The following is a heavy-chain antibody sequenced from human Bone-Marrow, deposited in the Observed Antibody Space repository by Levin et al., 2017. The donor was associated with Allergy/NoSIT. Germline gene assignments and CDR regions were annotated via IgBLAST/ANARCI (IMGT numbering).Heavy chain of an antibody. CDR1: GFTFDDYA. CDR2: ISWNSGSI. Sequence: GGSLRLSCAASGFTFDDYAMHWVRQAPGKGLEWVSGISWNSGSIGYADSVKGRFTISRDNAKNSLYLQMNSLRAEDTALYYCAKAIDFGVVNGGMDVWGQGTTVTVSS. D-gene: IGHD3-3*01. CDR3: AKAIDFGVVNGGMDV. J-gene: IGHJ6*02. V-gene: IGHV3-9*01.